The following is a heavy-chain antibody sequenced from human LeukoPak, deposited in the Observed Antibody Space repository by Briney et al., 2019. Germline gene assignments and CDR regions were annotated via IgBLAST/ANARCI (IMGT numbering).Heavy chain of an antibody. CDR3: ASAVAGMGDYFDY. Sequence: ASVKVSCKASGYTFTSYYMHWVRQAPGKGLEWMGIINPSGGSTSYAQKLECRVTMTRDTYTSTVYMELSSLRSEDTAVYYCASAVAGMGDYFDYWGQGTLVTVSS. CDR2: INPSGGST. D-gene: IGHD6-19*01. J-gene: IGHJ4*02. V-gene: IGHV1-46*01. CDR1: GYTFTSYY.